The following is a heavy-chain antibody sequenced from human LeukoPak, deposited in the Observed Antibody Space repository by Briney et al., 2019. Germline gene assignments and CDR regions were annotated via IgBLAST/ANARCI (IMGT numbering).Heavy chain of an antibody. CDR3: ARHPGYCSGGSCYYYYYYGMDV. D-gene: IGHD2-15*01. J-gene: IGHJ6*04. CDR1: GGTFSSYA. Sequence: SVKVSCKASGGTFSSYAISWVRQAPGQGLEWMGGIIPIFGTANYAQKFQGRVTITADESTSTVYMELSSLRSEDTAVYYCARHPGYCSGGSCYYYYYYGMDVWGKGTTVTVSS. CDR2: IIPIFGTA. V-gene: IGHV1-69*13.